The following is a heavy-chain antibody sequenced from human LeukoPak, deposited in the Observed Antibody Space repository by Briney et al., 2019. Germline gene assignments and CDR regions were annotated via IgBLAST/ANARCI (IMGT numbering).Heavy chain of an antibody. CDR1: GFTFSSYW. V-gene: IGHV3-74*01. CDR3: ARVTGAYYSPGVFDS. CDR2: INTDGSST. D-gene: IGHD2-8*02. Sequence: GGSLRLSCAASGFTFSSYWMHWVRQAPGKGLVWVSRINTDGSSTNYADSVKGRFTISRDNAKNTLYLQMNSLRAEDTAVYYCARVTGAYYSPGVFDSWGQGTLVTVSS. J-gene: IGHJ4*02.